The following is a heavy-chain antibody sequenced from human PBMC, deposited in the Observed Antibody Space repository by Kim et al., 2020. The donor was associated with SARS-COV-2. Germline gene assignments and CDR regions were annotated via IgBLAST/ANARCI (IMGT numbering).Heavy chain of an antibody. D-gene: IGHD4-17*01. Sequence: GSLRLSCVASGFTFTNAWMSWVRQGPAMGLEWVALIKSNSGGGTTYYTSAVEGRFTISRDDSANTLFLEMTTLKSEDTAVYFCSAGLRKTDTDSWGQGT. J-gene: IGHJ4*02. V-gene: IGHV3-15*01. CDR1: GFTFTNAW. CDR2: IKSNSGGGTT. CDR3: SAGLRKTDTDS.